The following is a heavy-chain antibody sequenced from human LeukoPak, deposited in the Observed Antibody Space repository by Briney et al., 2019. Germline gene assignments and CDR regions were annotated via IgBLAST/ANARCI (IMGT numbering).Heavy chain of an antibody. J-gene: IGHJ5*02. CDR3: ARIRKERAAHPPYNWFDP. CDR2: ISAYNGNT. CDR1: GYTFTSYG. D-gene: IGHD6-13*01. V-gene: IGHV1-18*01. Sequence: ASVKVSCKASGYTFTSYGISWVRQAPGQGLEWMGWISAYNGNTNYAQKLQGRVTMTTDTSTSTAYTELRSLRSDDTAVYYCARIRKERAAHPPYNWFDPWGQGTLVTVSS.